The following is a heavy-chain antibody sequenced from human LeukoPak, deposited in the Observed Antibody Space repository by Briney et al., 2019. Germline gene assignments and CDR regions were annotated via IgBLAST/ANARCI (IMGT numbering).Heavy chain of an antibody. V-gene: IGHV4-4*07. CDR1: GGSISSYY. J-gene: IGHJ5*02. CDR3: ARGRSAIVGAHNWFDP. D-gene: IGHD1-26*01. Sequence: PSETLSLTCTVSGGSISSYYWSWIRQPAGKGLEWIGRIYTSGSTNYNPSLKSRVTMSVDTSKNQFSLKLSSVTAADTAVYYCARGRSAIVGAHNWFDPWGQGTLVTVSS. CDR2: IYTSGST.